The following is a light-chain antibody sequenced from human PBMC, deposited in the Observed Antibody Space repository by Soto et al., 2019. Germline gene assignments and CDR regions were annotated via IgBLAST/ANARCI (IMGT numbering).Light chain of an antibody. CDR2: AAS. Sequence: DIQMTQSTSSLSASVGDRVTITCRASQSISSYLNWYQQKPGKAPKLLIYAASSLQSGVPSRFSGSGSGTDFTLTISSLQPEDFATYYCQQSYFRRTFGGGTKVDIK. CDR3: QQSYFRRT. CDR1: QSISSY. J-gene: IGKJ4*01. V-gene: IGKV1-39*01.